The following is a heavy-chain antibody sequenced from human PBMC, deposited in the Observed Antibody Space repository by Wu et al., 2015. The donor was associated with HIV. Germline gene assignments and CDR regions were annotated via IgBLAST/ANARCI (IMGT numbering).Heavy chain of an antibody. J-gene: IGHJ3*02. Sequence: QVQLQQWGAGLLKPSETLSLTCAVYGGSFSGYYWSWIRQPPGKGLEWIGEINHSGSTNYNPSLKSRVTISVDTSKNQFSLKLSSVTAADTAVYYCARWHRIAAAGNPRRAFDIWGQGTMVTVSS. CDR3: ARWHRIAAAGNPRRAFDI. V-gene: IGHV4-34*01. CDR2: INHSGST. CDR1: GGSFSGYY. D-gene: IGHD6-13*01.